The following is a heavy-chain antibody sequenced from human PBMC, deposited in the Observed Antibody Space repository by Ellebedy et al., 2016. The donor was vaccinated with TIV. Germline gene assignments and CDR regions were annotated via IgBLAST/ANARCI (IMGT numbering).Heavy chain of an antibody. Sequence: MPGGSLRLSCTASGGSISRSDYYWGWIRQPPGKGLDCIGSIFYGGSTYYNPSLKSRVTISIDTSKNQFSLKLSSVTAADTAVYYCARGRDRGSYYVDFDYWGQGTLVTVSS. J-gene: IGHJ4*02. CDR1: GGSISRSDYY. CDR3: ARGRDRGSYYVDFDY. V-gene: IGHV4-39*07. CDR2: IFYGGST. D-gene: IGHD1-26*01.